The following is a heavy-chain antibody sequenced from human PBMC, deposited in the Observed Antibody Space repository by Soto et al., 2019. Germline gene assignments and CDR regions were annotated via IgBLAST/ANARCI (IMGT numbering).Heavy chain of an antibody. CDR2: ISYDGSNK. CDR1: GFTFSSYG. D-gene: IGHD3-22*01. CDR3: AKGIWDSSGYGPDY. J-gene: IGHJ4*02. Sequence: PGGSLRLSCAASGFTFSSYGMPWVRQAPGKGLEWVAVISYDGSNKYYADSVKGRFTISRDNSKNTLYLQMNSLRAEDTAVYYCAKGIWDSSGYGPDYWGQGTLVTVSS. V-gene: IGHV3-30*18.